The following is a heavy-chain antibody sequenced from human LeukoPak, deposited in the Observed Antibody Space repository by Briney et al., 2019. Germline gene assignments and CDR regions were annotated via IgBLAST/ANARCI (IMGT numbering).Heavy chain of an antibody. Sequence: SETLSLTCAVYGGSFSGYYWSRIRQPPGKGLEWIGEINHSGSTNYNPSLKSRVTISVDTSKNQFSLKLSSVTAADTAVYYCATRPRGYSYGYGSYGMDVWGQGTTVTVSS. CDR3: ATRPRGYSYGYGSYGMDV. J-gene: IGHJ6*02. CDR1: GGSFSGYY. CDR2: INHSGST. D-gene: IGHD5-18*01. V-gene: IGHV4-34*01.